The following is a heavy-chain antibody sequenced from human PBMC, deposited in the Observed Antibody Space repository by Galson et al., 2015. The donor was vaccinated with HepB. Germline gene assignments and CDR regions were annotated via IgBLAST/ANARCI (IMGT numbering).Heavy chain of an antibody. Sequence: TLSLTCTVSGGSISSGGYYWSWIRQHPGKGLEWIGHIYYTGSAYYNPSLKSPVTISVDTSKNQFSLKLSSVTAADTAVYYCARIPLAYDFWTRPYFDYWGRGTLVTVSS. CDR2: IYYTGSA. V-gene: IGHV4-31*01. J-gene: IGHJ4*02. CDR3: ARIPLAYDFWTRPYFDY. CDR1: GGSISSGGYY. D-gene: IGHD3-3*01.